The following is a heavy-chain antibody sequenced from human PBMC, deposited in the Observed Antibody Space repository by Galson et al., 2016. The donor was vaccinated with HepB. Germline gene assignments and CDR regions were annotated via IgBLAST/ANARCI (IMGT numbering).Heavy chain of an antibody. CDR2: INSNGGRT. V-gene: IGHV3-64D*06. CDR1: GFTFSSYA. Sequence: SLRLSCAASGFTFSSYAMHWVRQAPGKGLEYVSAINSNGGRTYHADSVKGRSSISRDNSKNTLYLQMSSLRAEDTAVYYCVKDEYSSSWYFDIWGQGTMVTVSS. J-gene: IGHJ3*02. CDR3: VKDEYSSSWYFDI. D-gene: IGHD6-13*01.